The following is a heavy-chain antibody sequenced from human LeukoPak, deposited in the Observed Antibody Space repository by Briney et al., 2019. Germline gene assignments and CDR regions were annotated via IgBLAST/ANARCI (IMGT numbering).Heavy chain of an antibody. Sequence: GGSLRLSCAASGFTFSSYAMPWVRQAPGKGLEWVAVISYDDTNKYYVDSVKGRFTISRDNSRNKLYLQMNNLGAEHTALYYCAKNPLLAGTIYFDYWGQGTLVTVSS. CDR1: GFTFSSYA. CDR2: ISYDDTNK. D-gene: IGHD6-19*01. J-gene: IGHJ4*02. CDR3: AKNPLLAGTIYFDY. V-gene: IGHV3-30*04.